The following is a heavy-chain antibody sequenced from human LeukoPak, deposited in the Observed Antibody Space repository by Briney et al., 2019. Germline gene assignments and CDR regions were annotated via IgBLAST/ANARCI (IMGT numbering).Heavy chain of an antibody. J-gene: IGHJ4*02. V-gene: IGHV1-18*01. D-gene: IGHD3-22*01. CDR3: ARDLATDYYDSSGYHSFDY. CDR1: GYTFTSYG. Sequence: GASVKVSCKASGYTFTSYGISWVRQAPGQGLEWMGWISAYNGNTNYAQKLQGRVTMTTDTSTSTAYMELRSLRSDDTAVYYCARDLATDYYDSSGYHSFDYWGQGTLVTVSS. CDR2: ISAYNGNT.